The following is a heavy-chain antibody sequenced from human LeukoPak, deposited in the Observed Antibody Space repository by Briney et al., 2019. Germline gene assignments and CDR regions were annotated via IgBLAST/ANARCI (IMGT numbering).Heavy chain of an antibody. CDR2: IYYSGST. CDR3: ARHGLYYGSGSYHDY. CDR1: GGSISSYY. V-gene: IGHV4-39*01. D-gene: IGHD3-10*01. Sequence: PSETLSLTCTVSGGSISSYYWGWIRQPPGKGLEWIGSIYYSGSTYYNPSLKSRVTISVDTSKNQFSLKLSSVTAADTAVYYCARHGLYYGSGSYHDYWGQGTLVTVSS. J-gene: IGHJ4*02.